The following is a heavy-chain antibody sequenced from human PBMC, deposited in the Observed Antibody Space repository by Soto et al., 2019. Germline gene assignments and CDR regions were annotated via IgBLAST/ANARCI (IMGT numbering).Heavy chain of an antibody. CDR1: GYDFFKYN. V-gene: IGHV1-46*01. CDR2: INPNGGYT. D-gene: IGHD2-21*02. J-gene: IGHJ4*02. Sequence: QVQLVQSGAEVKKPGASVKVSCKTSGYDFFKYNMHWVRQAPGQGLERMGVINPNGGYTRHDKKFQGIVIMTRDTSSKIVYMELSGLTSAATAMYYCTRADSDVVILPDVRPLFDLWGQGALVTVSS. CDR3: TRADSDVVILPDVRPLFDL.